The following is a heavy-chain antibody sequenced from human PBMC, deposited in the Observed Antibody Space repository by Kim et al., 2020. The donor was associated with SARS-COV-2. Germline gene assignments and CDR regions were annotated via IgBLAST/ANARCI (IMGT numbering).Heavy chain of an antibody. CDR3: ASRPWYGSADY. CDR2: IDHSGST. J-gene: IGHJ4*02. D-gene: IGHD3-10*01. Sequence: SETLSLTCAVYGGSFSGYYWSWIRQPPGKGLEWIGEIDHSGSTNYNPSLKSRVTISVDTSKNQFSLKLSSVTAADTAVYYCASRPWYGSADYWGQGTLVTVSS. V-gene: IGHV4-34*01. CDR1: GGSFSGYY.